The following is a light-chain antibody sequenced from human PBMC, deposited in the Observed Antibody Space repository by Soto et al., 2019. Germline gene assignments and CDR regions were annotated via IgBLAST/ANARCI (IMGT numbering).Light chain of an antibody. CDR1: QSVSSN. CDR2: GAS. CDR3: QQYDNWPRT. Sequence: EIVMTQSPATLSVSPGERATLSCRASQSVSSNLVWYQQKPGQAPRLLISGASTRATDIPARFSGSGSGTELTLIISSLQSEDFAVYYCQQYDNWPRTFGQGNKVEVK. V-gene: IGKV3-15*01. J-gene: IGKJ1*01.